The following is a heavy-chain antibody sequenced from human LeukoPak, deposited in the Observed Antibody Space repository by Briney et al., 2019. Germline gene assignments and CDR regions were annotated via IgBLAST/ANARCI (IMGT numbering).Heavy chain of an antibody. J-gene: IGHJ6*03. CDR1: GFTFDDYA. CDR3: AKDGLLYCSSTSCRPDYYYYYMDV. D-gene: IGHD2-2*01. Sequence: QPGGSLRLSCAASGFTFDDYAMHWVRHAPGKGLEWVSLISRDGGSTYYADSVKGRFTISRDNSKNSLYLQMNSLRTEDTALYYCAKDGLLYCSSTSCRPDYYYYYMDVWGKGTTVTVSS. CDR2: ISRDGGST. V-gene: IGHV3-43*02.